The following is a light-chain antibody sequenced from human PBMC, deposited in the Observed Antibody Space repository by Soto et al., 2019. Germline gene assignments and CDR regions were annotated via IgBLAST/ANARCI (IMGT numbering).Light chain of an antibody. CDR2: GAS. Sequence: EIVMTQSPATLSVSPGERATLSCRASQSVSSNLAWYQQKPGQAPRLLIYGASTRATGIPARFSGSGSGTAFTLAICRLQCEDFAVYYCPQYNNWPPITFGQGTRLQI. CDR3: PQYNNWPPIT. CDR1: QSVSSN. J-gene: IGKJ5*01. V-gene: IGKV3-15*01.